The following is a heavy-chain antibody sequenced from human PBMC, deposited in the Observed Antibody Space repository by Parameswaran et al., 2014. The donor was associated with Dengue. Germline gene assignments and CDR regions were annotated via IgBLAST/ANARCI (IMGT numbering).Heavy chain of an antibody. J-gene: IGHJ6*02. V-gene: IGHV3-33*01. CDR2: IWYDGSNK. Sequence: VRQMPGKGLEWVAVIWYDGSNKYYADSVKGRFTISRDNSKNTLYLQMNSLRAEDTAVYYCARDPSTTIFGVVSPRGMDVWGQGTTVTVSS. D-gene: IGHD3-3*01. CDR3: ARDPSTTIFGVVSPRGMDV.